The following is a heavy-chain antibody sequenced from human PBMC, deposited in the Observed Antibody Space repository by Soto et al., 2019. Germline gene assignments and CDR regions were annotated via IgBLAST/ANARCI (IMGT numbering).Heavy chain of an antibody. CDR2: INPNSGGT. CDR3: ARGMGSYYDSSGSVDFDD. J-gene: IGHJ4*02. V-gene: IGHV1-2*04. Sequence: ASVKVSCKASGYTFTGYYMHWVRQAPGQGLEWMGWINPNSGGTNYAQKFQGWVTMTRDTSISTAYMELSRLRSDDTAVYYCARGMGSYYDSSGSVDFDDRGQGTLVTVSS. CDR1: GYTFTGYY. D-gene: IGHD3-22*01.